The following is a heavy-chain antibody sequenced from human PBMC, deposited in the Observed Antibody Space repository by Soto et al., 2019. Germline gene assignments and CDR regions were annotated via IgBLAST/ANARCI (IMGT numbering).Heavy chain of an antibody. Sequence: GGSLRLSCAASGFTFSSYAMHWVRQAPGKGLEWVAVISYDGSNKYYADSVKGRFTISRDNSKNTLYLQMNSLRAEDTAVYYCARSYGDYLWYYYGMDVWGQGTTVTVSS. J-gene: IGHJ6*02. CDR1: GFTFSSYA. V-gene: IGHV3-30-3*01. CDR3: ARSYGDYLWYYYGMDV. CDR2: ISYDGSNK. D-gene: IGHD4-17*01.